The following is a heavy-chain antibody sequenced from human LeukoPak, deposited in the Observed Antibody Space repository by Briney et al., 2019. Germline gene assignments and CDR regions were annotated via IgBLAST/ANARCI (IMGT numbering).Heavy chain of an antibody. CDR3: ARAIFSGWGYFDY. Sequence: ASVKVSCKASGYTFTSYYMHWVRQAPGQGLEWMGIINPSGGSTNYAQKFQGRVTITTDESTSTAYMELSSLRSEDTAVYYCARAIFSGWGYFDYWGQGTLVTVSS. CDR2: INPSGGST. D-gene: IGHD6-19*01. V-gene: IGHV1-46*01. J-gene: IGHJ4*02. CDR1: GYTFTSYY.